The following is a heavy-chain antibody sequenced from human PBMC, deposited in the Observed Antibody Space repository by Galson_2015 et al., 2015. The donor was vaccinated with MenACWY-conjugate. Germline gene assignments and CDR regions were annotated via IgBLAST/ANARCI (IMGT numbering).Heavy chain of an antibody. Sequence: SLRLSCAASGFTFSGYAVSWVRQAPGQGLEWVSGISASGGSTYYADSVKGRFTVSRDNSKDTLYLQMNSLRVEDTAMYYCAKDRSRGYGEYYFDYWGQGTPVTVSS. V-gene: IGHV3-23*01. J-gene: IGHJ4*02. CDR3: AKDRSRGYGEYYFDY. CDR1: GFTFSGYA. CDR2: ISASGGST. D-gene: IGHD5-12*01.